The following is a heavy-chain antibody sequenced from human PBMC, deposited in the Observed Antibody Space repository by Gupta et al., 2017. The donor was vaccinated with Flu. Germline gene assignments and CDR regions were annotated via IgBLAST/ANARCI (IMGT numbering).Heavy chain of an antibody. CDR1: GFTFSNHA. V-gene: IGHV3-23*01. Sequence: EVQLLESGGGSVQPGGSLRLSCAASGFTFSNHAMSWVRQAPGKGLEWVSAISSTGGNTYYADTVKGRFTISRDNSKDTVYLQMKSLRAEDTAVYYCAKDRLLDGYNPDWGHGTLVTVSS. J-gene: IGHJ4*01. CDR3: AKDRLLDGYNPD. CDR2: ISSTGGNT. D-gene: IGHD5-24*01.